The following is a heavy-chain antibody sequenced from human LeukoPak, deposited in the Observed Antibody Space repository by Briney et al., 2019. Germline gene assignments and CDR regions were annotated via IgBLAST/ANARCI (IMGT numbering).Heavy chain of an antibody. CDR2: IWYDGSNK. CDR1: GFTFSSYG. D-gene: IGHD3-22*01. Sequence: PGGSLRLSCAASGFTFSSYGMHWVRQAPGKGLEWVAVIWYDGSNKYYADSVKGRFTISRDNSKNTLYLQMNSLRAEDTAVYYCARDPTEAYYYDSSGLTPLFDYWGQGTLVTVSS. CDR3: ARDPTEAYYYDSSGLTPLFDY. J-gene: IGHJ4*02. V-gene: IGHV3-33*01.